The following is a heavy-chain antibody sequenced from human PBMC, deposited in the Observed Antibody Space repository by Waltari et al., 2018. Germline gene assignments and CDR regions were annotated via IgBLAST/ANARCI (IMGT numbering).Heavy chain of an antibody. J-gene: IGHJ3*02. D-gene: IGHD1-26*01. CDR1: GGTYISYA. CDR2: ISPILGIA. V-gene: IGHV1-69*10. CDR3: ARGRKIVGATGPGGAFDI. Sequence: QGQLVQSCAEGNKPGSSVQVSCKASGGTYISYAISWVRQAPGQGLGWMGGISPILGIANYAQKFQGRVTITADKSTSTAYMELSSLRSEDTAVYYCARGRKIVGATGPGGAFDIWGQGTMVTVSS.